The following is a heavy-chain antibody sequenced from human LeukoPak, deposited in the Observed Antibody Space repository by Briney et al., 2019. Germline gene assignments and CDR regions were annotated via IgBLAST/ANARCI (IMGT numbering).Heavy chain of an antibody. D-gene: IGHD6-13*01. V-gene: IGHV4-59*08. J-gene: IGHJ4*02. Sequence: PSETLSLTCTVSGGSISSYYWSWIRQPPGKGLEWIGYIYYSGSTNYNPSLKSRVTISVDTSKNQFSLKLSSVTAADTAVYYCARLGPAAGTSFDYWGQGTPVTVSS. CDR2: IYYSGST. CDR3: ARLGPAAGTSFDY. CDR1: GGSISSYY.